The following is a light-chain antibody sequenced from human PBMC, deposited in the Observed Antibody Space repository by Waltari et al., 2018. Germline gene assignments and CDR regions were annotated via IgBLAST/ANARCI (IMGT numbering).Light chain of an antibody. V-gene: IGKV4-1*01. CDR1: QSVLYSSNNKNY. CDR2: WAS. J-gene: IGKJ4*01. CDR3: QQYYSTPLT. Sequence: DIVMTQSPDSLAVSLGERATINCKSSQSVLYSSNNKNYLTWYQQKPGQPPKRPIYWASTRESGVPDRFSGSGSGTDFTITISSLQAEDVAVYYCQQYYSTPLTFGGGTKVEIK.